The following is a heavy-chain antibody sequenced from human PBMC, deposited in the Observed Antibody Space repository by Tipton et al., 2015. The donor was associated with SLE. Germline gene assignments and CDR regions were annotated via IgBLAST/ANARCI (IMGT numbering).Heavy chain of an antibody. V-gene: IGHV3-30*02. J-gene: IGHJ6*02. Sequence: SGPEVKKPGASVKVSCKASGYTFTSYDINWVRQAPGKGLAWVAVIWYDGSNKYYADSVKGRFTISRDNSKNTLYLQMNSLRAEDTAVYYCLRSPNYYYGMDVWGQGTTVTVSS. CDR2: IWYDGSNK. CDR1: GYTFTSYD. CDR3: LRSPNYYYGMDV.